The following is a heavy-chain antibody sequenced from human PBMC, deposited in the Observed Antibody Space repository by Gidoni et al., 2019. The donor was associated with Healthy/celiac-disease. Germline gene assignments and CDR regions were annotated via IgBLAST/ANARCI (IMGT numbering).Heavy chain of an antibody. J-gene: IGHJ4*02. V-gene: IGHV4-34*01. CDR1: GGAFSGYY. D-gene: IGHD3-22*01. Sequence: AVYGGAFSGYYWSWSRQPPGKGLEWIGGINHSGSTNYNPSLTSRVPISVATSKNQFSLKLSSVTAADTAVYYCARIGPRPLRSIVVVQKPPLYYFDYWGQGTLVTVSS. CDR2: INHSGST. CDR3: ARIGPRPLRSIVVVQKPPLYYFDY.